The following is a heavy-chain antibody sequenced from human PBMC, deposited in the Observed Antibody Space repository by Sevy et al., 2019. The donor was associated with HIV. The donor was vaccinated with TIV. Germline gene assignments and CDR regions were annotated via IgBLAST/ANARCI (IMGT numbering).Heavy chain of an antibody. CDR1: GYTFTGYY. D-gene: IGHD3-9*01. CDR3: ARTKGNYDILTGYYVDYYYYGMDV. Sequence: ASVKVSCKASGYTFTGYYMHWVRQAPGQGLEWMGWINPNSGGTNYAQKFQGRVTMTRDTSISTAYMELSRQRSDDTAVYYCARTKGNYDILTGYYVDYYYYGMDVWGQGTTVTVSS. CDR2: INPNSGGT. J-gene: IGHJ6*02. V-gene: IGHV1-2*02.